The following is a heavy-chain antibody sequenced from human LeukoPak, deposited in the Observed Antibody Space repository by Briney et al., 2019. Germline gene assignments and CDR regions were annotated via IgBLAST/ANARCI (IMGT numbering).Heavy chain of an antibody. CDR3: ARDPQYCSGGSCYLSRHDAFDI. D-gene: IGHD2-15*01. Sequence: GASVKVSCKASGYTFTGYYMHWVRQAPGQGLEWKGWINPNSGGTNYAQKFQGRVTMTRDTSISTAYMELSRLRSDDTAVYYCARDPQYCSGGSCYLSRHDAFDIWGQGTMVTVSS. CDR1: GYTFTGYY. CDR2: INPNSGGT. J-gene: IGHJ3*02. V-gene: IGHV1-2*02.